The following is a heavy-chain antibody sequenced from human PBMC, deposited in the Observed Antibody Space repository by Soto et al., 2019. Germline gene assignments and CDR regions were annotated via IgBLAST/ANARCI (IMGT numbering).Heavy chain of an antibody. V-gene: IGHV4-31*01. J-gene: IGHJ6*02. Sequence: QVQLQESGPGLVKPSQTLSLTCTVSGGSISSGGYYWSWIRQHPGKGLEWIGYIYYIGSTYHNPTNKRIINISVDTTKNHVSLKQSSVTAADTSVYYCARDERLREIYYKADDCGMDVWGQGTTVTVS. CDR3: ARDERLREIYYKADDCGMDV. CDR1: GGSISSGGYY. CDR2: IYYIGST. D-gene: IGHD3-16*01.